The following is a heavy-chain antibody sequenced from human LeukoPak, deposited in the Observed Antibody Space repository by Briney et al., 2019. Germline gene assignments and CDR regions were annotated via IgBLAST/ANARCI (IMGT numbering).Heavy chain of an antibody. Sequence: GGSLRLSCAASGFTFSSYAMSWVRQAPGKGLEWVSAISGSGGSTYYADSVKGRFTISRDNSKNTLYLQMNSLRAEDTAVYYCAKDLGWFGELFVAFDIWGQGTLVTVSS. J-gene: IGHJ4*02. CDR2: ISGSGGST. V-gene: IGHV3-23*01. D-gene: IGHD3-10*01. CDR1: GFTFSSYA. CDR3: AKDLGWFGELFVAFDI.